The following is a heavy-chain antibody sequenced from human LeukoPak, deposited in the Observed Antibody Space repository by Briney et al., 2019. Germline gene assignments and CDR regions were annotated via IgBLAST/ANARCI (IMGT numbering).Heavy chain of an antibody. V-gene: IGHV3-64*01. J-gene: IGHJ4*02. CDR1: GFSFSVYE. CDR2: ISSNGGST. D-gene: IGHD3-10*01. CDR3: ARDWGAYGSGSYYPPAY. Sequence: GGSLRLSCAASGFSFSVYEMHWVRQAPGKGLEYVSAISSNGGSTYYANSVKGRFTISRDNSKNTLYLQMGSLRAEDMAVYYCARDWGAYGSGSYYPPAYWGQGTLVTVSS.